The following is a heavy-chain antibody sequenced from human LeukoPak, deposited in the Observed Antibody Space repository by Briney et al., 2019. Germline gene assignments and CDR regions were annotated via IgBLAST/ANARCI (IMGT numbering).Heavy chain of an antibody. CDR1: GFTFSSYW. J-gene: IGHJ4*02. CDR3: AVNYYDSSGYYPPFDY. D-gene: IGHD3-22*01. CDR2: IKHDGSEE. V-gene: IGHV3-7*01. Sequence: GGSLRLSCAASGFTFSSYWMTWVRQAPGKGLQWVANIKHDGSEEYYVDSVKGRFTISRDNAKNSLYLQMNSLRAEDTAVYYCAVNYYDSSGYYPPFDYWGQGTLVTVSS.